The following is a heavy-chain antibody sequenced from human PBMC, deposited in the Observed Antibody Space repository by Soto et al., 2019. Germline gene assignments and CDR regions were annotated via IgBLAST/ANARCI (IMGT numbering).Heavy chain of an antibody. V-gene: IGHV1-69*13. J-gene: IGHJ6*02. Sequence: GASVKVSCKASGGTFSSYAISWVRQAPGQGLEWMGGIIPIFGTANYAQKFQSRVTITADESTSTAYMELSSLRSEDTAVYYCARHGDSSGWHKPYYYYGMDVWGQGTTVTVSS. D-gene: IGHD6-19*01. CDR2: IIPIFGTA. CDR3: ARHGDSSGWHKPYYYYGMDV. CDR1: GGTFSSYA.